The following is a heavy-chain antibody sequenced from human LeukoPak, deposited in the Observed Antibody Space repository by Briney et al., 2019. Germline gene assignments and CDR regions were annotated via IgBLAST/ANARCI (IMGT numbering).Heavy chain of an antibody. Sequence: PGGSLRLSCAASGFTFSSYSMNWVRQAPGKGLEWVSSISSSSSYIYYADSVKGRFTISRDNAKNSPYLQMNSLRAEDTAVYYCARDGGYSYSSFDYWGQGTLVTVSS. CDR3: ARDGGYSYSSFDY. J-gene: IGHJ4*02. CDR2: ISSSSSYI. D-gene: IGHD5-18*01. V-gene: IGHV3-21*01. CDR1: GFTFSSYS.